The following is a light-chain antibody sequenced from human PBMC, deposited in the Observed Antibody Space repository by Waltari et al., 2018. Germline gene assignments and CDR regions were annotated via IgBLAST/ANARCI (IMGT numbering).Light chain of an antibody. V-gene: IGLV4-69*01. CDR3: QTGGHGTWV. Sequence: VKLTCTLSSGHSSNVIAWHQQQPGKGPRYLMKVNSDGSHSKGDEIPDRFSGSSSGPERYLTISSLQSDDEADYYCQTGGHGTWVFGGGTKLTVL. CDR1: SGHSSNV. CDR2: VNSDGSH. J-gene: IGLJ3*02.